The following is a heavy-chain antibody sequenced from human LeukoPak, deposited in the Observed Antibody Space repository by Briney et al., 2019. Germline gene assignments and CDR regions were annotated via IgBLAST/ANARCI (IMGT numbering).Heavy chain of an antibody. Sequence: PSETLSLTCTVSGCSISTYSWTWIRQPPGKGLEWIGYIHYRGGTNYYPSLKSRVTISVDTSKNQFSLKLTSVTDADTAVYYCATADITTVRGVIRDNWFDPWGQGTLVTVSS. V-gene: IGHV4-59*08. CDR1: GCSISTYS. CDR2: IHYRGGT. J-gene: IGHJ5*02. CDR3: ATADITTVRGVIRDNWFDP. D-gene: IGHD3-10*01.